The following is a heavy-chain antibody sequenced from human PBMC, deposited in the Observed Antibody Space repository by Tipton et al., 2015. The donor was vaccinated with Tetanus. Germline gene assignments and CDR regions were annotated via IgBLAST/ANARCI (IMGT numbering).Heavy chain of an antibody. CDR3: ARHDLRLGELSLLSPFDY. Sequence: TLSLTCTVSGGSINSYYWSWVRQPPGKGLEWIAYIHYSGRTNYNPSLKSRVTISLATSENQFSLKLSSVTAADTAVYYCARHDLRLGELSLLSPFDYWGQGTLVTVSS. CDR2: IHYSGRT. J-gene: IGHJ4*02. D-gene: IGHD3-16*02. V-gene: IGHV4-59*08. CDR1: GGSINSYY.